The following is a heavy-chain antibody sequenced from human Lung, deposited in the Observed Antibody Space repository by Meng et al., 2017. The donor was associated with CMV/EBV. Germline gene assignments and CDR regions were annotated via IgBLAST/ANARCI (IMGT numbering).Heavy chain of an antibody. CDR1: GVSINSYF. CDR2: IYNDGGST. CDR3: ATVYCSSYKTCYPDS. V-gene: IGHV4-59*01. J-gene: IGHJ4*02. Sequence: LSCSVPGVSINSYFWTWVRQPPGKGLEWIGHIYNDGGSTDYNPSLNSRVTLSSDTSRNQVSLRVTSVTAADTAAYYCATVYCSSYKTCYPDSLGQGXLVTVSS. D-gene: IGHD2-2*01.